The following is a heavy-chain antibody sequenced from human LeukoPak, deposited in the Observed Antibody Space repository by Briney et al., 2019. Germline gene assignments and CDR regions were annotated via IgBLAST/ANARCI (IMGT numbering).Heavy chain of an antibody. CDR1: GFTFGDYA. CDR3: TRDRGLQILYYLDY. V-gene: IGHV3-49*04. D-gene: IGHD1-26*01. CDR2: IRSKAYGGTT. J-gene: IGHJ4*02. Sequence: GGSLRLSCTASGFTFGDYAMSWVRQAPGKGLEWVGFIRSKAYGGTTEYAASVKGRFTISRDDSKSIAYLQMNSLKTEDTAVYYCTRDRGLQILYYLDYWGQGTLVTVSS.